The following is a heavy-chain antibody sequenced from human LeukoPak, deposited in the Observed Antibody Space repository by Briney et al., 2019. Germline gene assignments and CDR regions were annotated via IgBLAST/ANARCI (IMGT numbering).Heavy chain of an antibody. J-gene: IGHJ4*02. CDR1: GGSNSSYY. D-gene: IGHD7-27*01. CDR3: ARDEGGTLTGDSGFDY. V-gene: IGHV4-59*01. Sequence: PSETLSLXCTVSGGSNSSYYWSWIRRPPGKGLESIGYIYYSGSTNYNPSLKSRVTISVDTSKNQFSLKLSSVTAADTAVYYCARDEGGTLTGDSGFDYWGQGTLVTVSS. CDR2: IYYSGST.